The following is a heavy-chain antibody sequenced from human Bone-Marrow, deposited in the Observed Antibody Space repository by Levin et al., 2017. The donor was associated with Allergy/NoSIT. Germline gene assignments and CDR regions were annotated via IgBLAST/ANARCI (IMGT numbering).Heavy chain of an antibody. J-gene: IGHJ6*02. Sequence: SQTLSLTCTVSGGSVSSGSYYWSWIRQPPGKGLEYIGYVYYSGSTDYTPSLESRVSISLDTSKNQFSLKLTSVTAADTAVYYCARLGEIAAVTTEYYDYSLDVWGQGTTVTVSS. CDR3: ARLGEIAAVTTEYYDYSLDV. D-gene: IGHD6-13*01. CDR1: GGSVSSGSYY. V-gene: IGHV4-61*01. CDR2: VYYSGST.